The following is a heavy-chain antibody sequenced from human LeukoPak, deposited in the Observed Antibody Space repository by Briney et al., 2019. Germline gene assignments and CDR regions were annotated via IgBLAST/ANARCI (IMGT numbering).Heavy chain of an antibody. CDR1: GFTFSSYE. CDR3: ARWLYSSGWAIDY. J-gene: IGHJ4*02. D-gene: IGHD6-19*01. V-gene: IGHV3-7*01. Sequence: AGGSLRLSCAASGFTFSSYEMNWVRQAPGKGLEWVANIRQDGSAQFYADSVKGRFTISRDNAKNSFYLQMNSLRDEDTAVYYCARWLYSSGWAIDYWGQGTLVTVSS. CDR2: IRQDGSAQ.